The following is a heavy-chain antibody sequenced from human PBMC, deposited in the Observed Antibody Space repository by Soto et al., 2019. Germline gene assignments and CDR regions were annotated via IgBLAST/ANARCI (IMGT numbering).Heavy chain of an antibody. Sequence: ASVKVSCKASGYTFASYGINGVRQAPGQGLEWMGWISGYNGNTKYAQKFRGRVTMTTDTSTSTAYMELRSLRSDDTALYYCARDGIAARPTPDYWGQGTLVTVSS. J-gene: IGHJ4*02. D-gene: IGHD6-6*01. V-gene: IGHV1-18*01. CDR1: GYTFASYG. CDR3: ARDGIAARPTPDY. CDR2: ISGYNGNT.